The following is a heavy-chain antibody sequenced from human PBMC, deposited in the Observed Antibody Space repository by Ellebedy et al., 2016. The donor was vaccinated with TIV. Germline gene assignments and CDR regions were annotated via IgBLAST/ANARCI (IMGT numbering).Heavy chain of an antibody. CDR2: ISGSGSFI. Sequence: GESLKISCAVSGFTSSYYNMNWVRQTPGKGLEWVSYISGSGSFIYYADSVRGRFTISRDNAKNTLYLQMNSLRAEDTAVYYCARSAYYGGKGYYFDYWGQGTLVTVSS. CDR1: GFTSSYYN. D-gene: IGHD4-23*01. V-gene: IGHV3-21*01. CDR3: ARSAYYGGKGYYFDY. J-gene: IGHJ4*02.